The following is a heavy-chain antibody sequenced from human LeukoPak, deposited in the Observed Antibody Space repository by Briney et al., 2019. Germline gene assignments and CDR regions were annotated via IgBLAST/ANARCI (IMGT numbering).Heavy chain of an antibody. CDR1: GYTFTGYY. CDR3: ARVGSGSYYYYYMDV. V-gene: IGHV1-18*04. D-gene: IGHD3-10*01. CDR2: INPNSGNT. Sequence: ASVKVSCKASGYTFTGYYMHWVRQAPGQGLEWMGWINPNSGNTNYAQKLQGRVTMTTDTSTSTAYMELRSLRSDDTAVYYCARVGSGSYYYYYMDVWGKGTTVTVSS. J-gene: IGHJ6*03.